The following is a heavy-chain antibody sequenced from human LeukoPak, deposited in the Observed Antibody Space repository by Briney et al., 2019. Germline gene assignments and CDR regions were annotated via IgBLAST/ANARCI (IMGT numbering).Heavy chain of an antibody. CDR2: IYYSGST. J-gene: IGHJ4*02. V-gene: IGHV4-31*03. CDR1: GASISSGGYY. CDR3: ARDSTGYAPDY. D-gene: IGHD5-12*01. Sequence: SQTLSLTCTVSGASISSGGYYWSWIRQHPGKGLEWIGYIYYSGSTYYNPSLKSRVTISVDTSKNHFSLKLSSVTAAGTAVYYCARDSTGYAPDYWGQGTLVTVSS.